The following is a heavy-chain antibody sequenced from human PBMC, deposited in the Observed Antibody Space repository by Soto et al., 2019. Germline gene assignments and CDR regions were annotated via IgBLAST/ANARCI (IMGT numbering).Heavy chain of an antibody. Sequence: GGSLRLSCAASGFTFSSYWMSWVRQAPGKGLEWVANIKQDGSEKYYVDSVKGRFTISRDNAKNSLYLQMNSLRAEDTAVYYCASLVVAATETDDAFDIWGQGTMVTVSS. CDR3: ASLVVAATETDDAFDI. CDR2: IKQDGSEK. V-gene: IGHV3-7*03. CDR1: GFTFSSYW. J-gene: IGHJ3*02. D-gene: IGHD2-15*01.